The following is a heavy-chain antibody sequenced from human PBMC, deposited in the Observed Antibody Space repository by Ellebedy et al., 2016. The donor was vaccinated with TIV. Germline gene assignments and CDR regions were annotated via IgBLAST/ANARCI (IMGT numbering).Heavy chain of an antibody. CDR3: ARERCSSTSCYTFDY. Sequence: ASVKVSXXTSGYTFTSYDVTWVRQATGQGLEWVGWMNPNSGNTGYAQKFQGRITMTRNTSISTAYMELSSLGSDDTAVYYCARERCSSTSCYTFDYWGQGTLVTVSS. CDR2: MNPNSGNT. V-gene: IGHV1-8*01. J-gene: IGHJ4*02. CDR1: GYTFTSYD. D-gene: IGHD2-2*02.